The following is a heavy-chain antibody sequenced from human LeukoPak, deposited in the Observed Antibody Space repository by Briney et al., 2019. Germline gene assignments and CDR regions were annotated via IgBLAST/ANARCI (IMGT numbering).Heavy chain of an antibody. CDR3: ARAVQLRSLYYYDSSGYDY. J-gene: IGHJ4*02. CDR2: ISAYNGNT. D-gene: IGHD3-22*01. V-gene: IGHV1-18*01. CDR1: GYTFTSYG. Sequence: ASVKVSCKASGYTFTSYGISWVRQAPGQGLEWMGWISAYNGNTNYAQKLQGRVTMTTDTSTSTAYMELRSLRSDDTAVYYCARAVQLRSLYYYDSSGYDYWGQGTLVTVSS.